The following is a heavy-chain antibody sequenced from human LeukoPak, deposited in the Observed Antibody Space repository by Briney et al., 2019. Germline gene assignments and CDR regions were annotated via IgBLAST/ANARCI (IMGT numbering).Heavy chain of an antibody. V-gene: IGHV4-34*01. D-gene: IGHD2-15*01. CDR1: GGSFSGYY. Sequence: PSETLSLTCAVYGGSFSGYYWSWIRQPPGKGLEWIGEINHSGSTNYNPSLKSRVTISVDTSKNQFSLKLSSVTAADTAVYYCARGREDIVVVVAAPTTDYWGQGTLVTVSS. CDR3: ARGREDIVVVVAAPTTDY. J-gene: IGHJ4*02. CDR2: INHSGST.